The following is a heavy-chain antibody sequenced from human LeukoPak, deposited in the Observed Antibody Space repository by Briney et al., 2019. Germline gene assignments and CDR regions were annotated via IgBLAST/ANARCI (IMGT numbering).Heavy chain of an antibody. J-gene: IGHJ4*02. Sequence: GGSLRLSCAASGFTFSSYSMTWVRQAPGKGLEWVSSISSSSSYIYYADSVKGRFTISRDNAKNSLYLQMNSLRAEDTAVYYCARDLVSIVVVPAAIGSDYWGQGTLVTVSS. CDR1: GFTFSSYS. V-gene: IGHV3-21*01. CDR2: ISSSSSYI. D-gene: IGHD2-2*01. CDR3: ARDLVSIVVVPAAIGSDY.